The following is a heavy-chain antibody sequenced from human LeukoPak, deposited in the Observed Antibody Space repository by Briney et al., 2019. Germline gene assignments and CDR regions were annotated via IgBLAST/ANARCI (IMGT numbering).Heavy chain of an antibody. CDR3: ARRSLRGLVIGLDY. D-gene: IGHD2-21*01. CDR2: INHSGST. J-gene: IGHJ4*02. V-gene: IGHV4-34*01. CDR1: GGSFSGYY. Sequence: SETLSLTCAVYGGSFSGYYWSWIRQPPGKGLEWIGEINHSGSTNYNPSLKSRVTISVDTSKNQFSLKLSSVTAADTAVYYCARRSLRGLVIGLDYWGQGTLVTVSS.